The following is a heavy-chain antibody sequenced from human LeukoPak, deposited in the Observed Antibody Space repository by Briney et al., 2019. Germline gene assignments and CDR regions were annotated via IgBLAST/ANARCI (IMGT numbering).Heavy chain of an antibody. D-gene: IGHD3-16*01. CDR3: TKAVGGGRDAYDI. CDR2: IFDSGAPS. Sequence: GGSLRLSCAASGFSFSRHAMNWVRQAPGKGLEWVSSIFDSGAPSYYADSVKGRFTISRDNSKNTVYVRMERLRAEDTAIYYCTKAVGGGRDAYDIWGQGTMVTVSS. J-gene: IGHJ3*02. V-gene: IGHV3-23*01. CDR1: GFSFSRHA.